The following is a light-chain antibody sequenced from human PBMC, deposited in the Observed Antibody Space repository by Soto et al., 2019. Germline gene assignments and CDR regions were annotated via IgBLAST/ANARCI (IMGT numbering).Light chain of an antibody. J-gene: IGKJ1*01. Sequence: DIQMTQSPSTLSASVGDRVTITCRASQSISSWLAWYQQKPGKAPKLLIYKAPSLESGVPSRFSGSGSGTEFTLTISSLPPDDFATYYCQQYNSKRTFVQGTKVEIK. CDR1: QSISSW. CDR3: QQYNSKRT. V-gene: IGKV1-5*03. CDR2: KAP.